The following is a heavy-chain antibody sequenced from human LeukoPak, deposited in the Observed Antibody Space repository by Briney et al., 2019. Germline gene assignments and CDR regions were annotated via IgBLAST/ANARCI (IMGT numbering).Heavy chain of an antibody. V-gene: IGHV1-69*13. J-gene: IGHJ6*02. CDR3: ARGLDTAYGMDV. D-gene: IGHD5-18*01. Sequence: ASVKVSCKASGGTFSSYAISWVRQAPGLGLEWMGGIIPIFGTANYAQKFQGRVTITADESTSTAYMELSSLRSEDTAVYYCARGLDTAYGMDVWGQGTTVTVSS. CDR1: GGTFSSYA. CDR2: IIPIFGTA.